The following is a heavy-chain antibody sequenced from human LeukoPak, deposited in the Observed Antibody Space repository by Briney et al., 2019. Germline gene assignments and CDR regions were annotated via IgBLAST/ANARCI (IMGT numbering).Heavy chain of an antibody. D-gene: IGHD3-9*01. CDR2: IYYSGST. J-gene: IGHJ6*02. V-gene: IGHV4-34*01. CDR1: GGSFSGYY. CDR3: AREGILTGYGMDV. Sequence: SETLSLTCAVYGGSFSGYYWSWIRQPPGKGLEWIGSIYYSGSTYYNPSLKSRVTISVDTSKNQFSLKLSSVTAADTAVYYCAREGILTGYGMDVWGQGTTVTVSS.